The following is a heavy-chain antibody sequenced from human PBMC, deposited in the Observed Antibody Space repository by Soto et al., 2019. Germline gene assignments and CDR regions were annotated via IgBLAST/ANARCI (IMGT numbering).Heavy chain of an antibody. Sequence: GESLKISCKASGYSFTNYWIGWVRQMPGKGLEWVGIIYPADSDTRYSPSFEGQVTISAAKSISTAYLQWSSLKASDTAIHYCAILVAGSRWYFDYWGQGTLVTVSS. CDR2: IYPADSDT. J-gene: IGHJ4*02. V-gene: IGHV5-51*01. CDR1: GYSFTNYW. CDR3: AILVAGSRWYFDY. D-gene: IGHD3-10*01.